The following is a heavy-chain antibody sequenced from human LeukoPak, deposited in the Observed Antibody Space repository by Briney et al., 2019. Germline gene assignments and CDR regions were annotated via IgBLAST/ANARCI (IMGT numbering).Heavy chain of an antibody. Sequence: EAPVKVSCKASEYTFTGYYMHWVRQAPGQGLEWMGWINANSGGTNYAQKFQGRVTMTRDTSISTSYMELSRLRSDDTAVYYCARDPATYWYDSSGADYWGQGTLVTVSS. CDR2: INANSGGT. J-gene: IGHJ4*02. V-gene: IGHV1-2*02. CDR3: ARDPATYWYDSSGADY. CDR1: EYTFTGYY. D-gene: IGHD3-22*01.